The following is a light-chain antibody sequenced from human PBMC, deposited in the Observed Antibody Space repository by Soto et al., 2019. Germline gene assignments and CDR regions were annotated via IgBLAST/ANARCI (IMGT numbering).Light chain of an antibody. Sequence: QSALTQPASVSGSPGQSITISCTGTNSDVGSHNFVSWYQQYPGKAPKLLIYEASKRPSGLSNRFSGSKSGNTASLTISGLQAEDEADYYCCSLTNGATWVFGGGTKLTFL. CDR1: NSDVGSHNF. CDR3: CSLTNGATWV. J-gene: IGLJ3*02. V-gene: IGLV2-23*01. CDR2: EAS.